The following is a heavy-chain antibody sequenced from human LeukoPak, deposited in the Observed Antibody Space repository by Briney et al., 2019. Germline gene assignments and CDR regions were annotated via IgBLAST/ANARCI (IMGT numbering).Heavy chain of an antibody. J-gene: IGHJ4*02. D-gene: IGHD2-2*01. V-gene: IGHV3-30*18. CDR3: AKDMAGRGYCSSTSCYALDY. Sequence: GGSLRLSCAASGFTFGSYGMHWVRQAAGKGLEWVAVISYDGSNKYYADSVNGRFTISRDNSKNTLYLQMNSLRAEDTAVYYCAKDMAGRGYCSSTSCYALDYWGQGTLVTVSS. CDR2: ISYDGSNK. CDR1: GFTFGSYG.